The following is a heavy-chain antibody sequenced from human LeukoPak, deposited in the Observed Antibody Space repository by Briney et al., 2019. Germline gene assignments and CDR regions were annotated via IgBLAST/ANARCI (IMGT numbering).Heavy chain of an antibody. D-gene: IGHD5-18*01. Sequence: GGSLRLSCAASGFTFSSYAMSWVRQAPGKGLEWVSAISGSESSTYYADSVRGRFTISRDNSKNTLYLQMNSLRSEDTAVYYCAKVPTSFYTASWGFDNWGQGALVTVSS. V-gene: IGHV3-23*01. J-gene: IGHJ4*02. CDR2: ISGSESST. CDR1: GFTFSSYA. CDR3: AKVPTSFYTASWGFDN.